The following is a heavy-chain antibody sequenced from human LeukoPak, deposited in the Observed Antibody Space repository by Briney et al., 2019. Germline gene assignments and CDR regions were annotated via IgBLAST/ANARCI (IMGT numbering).Heavy chain of an antibody. CDR1: GGSFSGYY. Sequence: SETLSLTCAVYGGSFSGYYWSWIRQTPGKGLEWIGEINHSGSTNYNPSLKSRVTISVDTSKNQFSLKLSSVTAADTAVYYCARGVITFGGVIDYYFDYWGQGTLVTVSS. J-gene: IGHJ4*02. V-gene: IGHV4-34*01. CDR3: ARGVITFGGVIDYYFDY. CDR2: INHSGST. D-gene: IGHD3-16*02.